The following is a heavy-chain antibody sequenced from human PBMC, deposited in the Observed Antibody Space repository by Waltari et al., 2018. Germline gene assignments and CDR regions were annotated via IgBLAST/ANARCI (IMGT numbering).Heavy chain of an antibody. CDR3: ARDTGGWSSGWYPDYAFDI. CDR2: IYTSGST. D-gene: IGHD6-19*01. CDR1: GGSISSGSYY. J-gene: IGHJ3*02. Sequence: QVQLQESGPGLVKPSQTLSLTCTVSGGSISSGSYYWSWIRQPAGTGREWIGRIYTSGSTNYNPSLKSRVTISVDTSKNQFSLKLSSVTAADTAVYYCARDTGGWSSGWYPDYAFDIWGQGTMVTVSS. V-gene: IGHV4-61*02.